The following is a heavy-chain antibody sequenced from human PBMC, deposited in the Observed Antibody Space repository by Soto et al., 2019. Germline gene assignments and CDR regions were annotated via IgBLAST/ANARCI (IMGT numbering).Heavy chain of an antibody. V-gene: IGHV1-2*02. CDR1: GYTFTGYY. Sequence: ASVKVSCKASGYTFTGYYMHWVRQAPGQGLEWMGWINPNSGGTNFAQKFQGRVTMTRDTSISTAYMELSRLISDDTAVYYCARGYYYDSSGFNWFDPWAREPWSPSPQ. CDR3: ARGYYYDSSGFNWFDP. J-gene: IGHJ5*02. CDR2: INPNSGGT. D-gene: IGHD3-22*01.